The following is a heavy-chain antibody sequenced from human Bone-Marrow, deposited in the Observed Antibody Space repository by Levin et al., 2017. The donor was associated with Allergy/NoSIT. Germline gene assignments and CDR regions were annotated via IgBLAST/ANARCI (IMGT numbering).Heavy chain of an antibody. CDR2: IATIDDFI. V-gene: IGHV3-21*01. D-gene: IGHD6-13*01. CDR1: GFTLSLYT. J-gene: IGHJ4*02. CDR3: ARGIANSANDC. Sequence: GESLKISCAASGFTLSLYTMNWVRQGPGKGLEWLSSIATIDDFIYYADSVKGRFTISRNSAKNSLYLQMNSLRADDTAVYYGARGIANSANDCWGQGTQVTFSS.